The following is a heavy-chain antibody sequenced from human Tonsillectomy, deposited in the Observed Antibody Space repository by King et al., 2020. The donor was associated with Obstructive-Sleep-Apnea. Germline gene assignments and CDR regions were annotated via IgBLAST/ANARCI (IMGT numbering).Heavy chain of an antibody. CDR2: IRYDGSNK. CDR3: AKDLVNYGGNSDWYFDL. Sequence: VQLVESGGGVVQPGKSLRLSCAASGFTFSNYGMHWVRQAPGKGLEWVSFIRYDGSNKFYADSVKGRLTISRDNSKNTLYLQMNSLRAEDTAMYYCAKDLVNYGGNSDWYFDLWGRGTLVTVSS. CDR1: GFTFSNYG. V-gene: IGHV3-30*02. D-gene: IGHD4-23*01. J-gene: IGHJ2*01.